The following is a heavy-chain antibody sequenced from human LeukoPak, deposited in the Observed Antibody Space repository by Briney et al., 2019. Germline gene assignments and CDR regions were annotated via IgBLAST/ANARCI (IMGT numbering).Heavy chain of an antibody. CDR1: GFTFDDYA. J-gene: IGHJ4*02. Sequence: PGRSLRLSCAASGFTFDDYAMHWVRQAPGKGLEWVSGISWNSGSIGYADSVKGRFTISRDNAKNSLYLQMNSLRAEDTALYYCAKDIFRYGDYTYPLFDYWGQGTLVTVSS. CDR3: AKDIFRYGDYTYPLFDY. D-gene: IGHD4-17*01. CDR2: ISWNSGSI. V-gene: IGHV3-9*01.